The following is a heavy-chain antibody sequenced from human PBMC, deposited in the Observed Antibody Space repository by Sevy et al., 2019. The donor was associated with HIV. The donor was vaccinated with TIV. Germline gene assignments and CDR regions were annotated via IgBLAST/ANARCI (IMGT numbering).Heavy chain of an antibody. Sequence: SETLSLTCTVSGGSISSGGYYWSWIRQHPGKGLEWIGYIYYSGSTYYNPSLKSRVTISVDTSKNQFSLKLSSVTAAETAVYYCAGEQDSSGYVDYWGQGTLVTVSS. D-gene: IGHD3-22*01. CDR1: GGSISSGGYY. V-gene: IGHV4-31*03. CDR2: IYYSGST. CDR3: AGEQDSSGYVDY. J-gene: IGHJ4*02.